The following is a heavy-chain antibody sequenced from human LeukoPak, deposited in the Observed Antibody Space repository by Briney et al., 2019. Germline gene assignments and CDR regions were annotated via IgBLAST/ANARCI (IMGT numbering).Heavy chain of an antibody. D-gene: IGHD6-6*01. V-gene: IGHV5-51*01. Sequence: GESLKISCKGSGYRFTIYWIGWVRQMPGKGLEWLGIIYPGDSDTRYSPSFQGQVTISADKSISTVYLQWSSLKASDTAIYYCARRDSSSSSAFDIWGQGTMVTVSS. CDR1: GYRFTIYW. CDR2: IYPGDSDT. J-gene: IGHJ3*02. CDR3: ARRDSSSSSAFDI.